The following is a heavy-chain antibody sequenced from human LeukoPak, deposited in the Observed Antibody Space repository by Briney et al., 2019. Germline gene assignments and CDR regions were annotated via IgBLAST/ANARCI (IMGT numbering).Heavy chain of an antibody. CDR3: TRDCSGSSCFEEMDY. CDR2: IRSKDKNYAT. J-gene: IGHJ4*02. CDR1: GLSFSGSS. D-gene: IGHD2-15*01. Sequence: GGSLRLSCAASGLSFSGSSVHWVRQASGKGLEWVGRIRSKDKNYATEYAASVKGRFTVSRDDSKSIAYLQMNSLKTEDTAVYYCTRDCSGSSCFEEMDYWGQGTLVTVSS. V-gene: IGHV3-73*01.